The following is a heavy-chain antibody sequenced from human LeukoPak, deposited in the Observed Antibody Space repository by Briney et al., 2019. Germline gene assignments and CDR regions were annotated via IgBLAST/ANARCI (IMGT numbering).Heavy chain of an antibody. D-gene: IGHD6-19*01. J-gene: IGHJ4*02. Sequence: SETLSLTCTVSGGSITSYYWSWLRQPPGKELEWIGHIYHTGNTNYNPSLKSRVTISIDTSKNQFSLKLTSVTAADTAVYYCARRLNVAGPYFDYWGQGTLVTVSS. CDR2: IYHTGNT. CDR1: GGSITSYY. CDR3: ARRLNVAGPYFDY. V-gene: IGHV4-59*08.